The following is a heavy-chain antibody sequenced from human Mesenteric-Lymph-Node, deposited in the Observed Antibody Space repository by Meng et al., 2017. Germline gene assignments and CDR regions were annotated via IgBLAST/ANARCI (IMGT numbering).Heavy chain of an antibody. CDR2: IYYSGST. V-gene: IGHV4-30-4*01. CDR1: CGSISSGDYY. J-gene: IGHJ2*01. D-gene: IGHD5-18*01. Sequence: QVQLQESGPGLVTPSQTLSLTCTVSCGSISSGDYYWSWIRQPQGKGLELIGNIYYSGSTSYNQSLKSRVTISVDTSNNQFSLKLSSVTAADTAVYYCARVGWRQWSFDLWGRGTLVTVSS. CDR3: ARVGWRQWSFDL.